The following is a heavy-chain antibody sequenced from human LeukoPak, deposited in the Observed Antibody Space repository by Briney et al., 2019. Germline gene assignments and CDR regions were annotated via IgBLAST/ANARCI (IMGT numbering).Heavy chain of an antibody. Sequence: SETLSLTCTVSGASISSYYWNWIRQPSGKGLEWIGHISYSGSTNYNPSLKSRATISADTSKNQFSLKLSSVTAADTAMYYCARTNAFDNWGQGTMVTVSS. V-gene: IGHV4-59*08. CDR1: GASISSYY. CDR2: ISYSGST. CDR3: ARTNAFDN. J-gene: IGHJ3*02.